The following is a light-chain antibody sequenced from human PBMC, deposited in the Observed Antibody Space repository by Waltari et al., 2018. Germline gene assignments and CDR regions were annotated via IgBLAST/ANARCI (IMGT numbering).Light chain of an antibody. CDR2: GNN. J-gene: IGLJ2*01. CDR3: QSFDNMLSGGVV. CDR1: TSNIGAGHD. V-gene: IGLV1-40*01. Sequence: QSVLTQPPSVSGTPGQRVTIPCSGSTSNIGAGHDVHRSQHLPGTAPKLLIYGNNNRPSGVPDRFSGSKSGTSASLAITGLQADDEADYFCQSFDNMLSGGVVFGGGTKLAVL.